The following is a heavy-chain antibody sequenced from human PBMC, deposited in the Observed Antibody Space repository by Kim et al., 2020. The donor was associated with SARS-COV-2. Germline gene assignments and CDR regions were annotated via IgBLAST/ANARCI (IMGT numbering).Heavy chain of an antibody. V-gene: IGHV4-31*02. CDR3: AREGPYPISRWFDP. D-gene: IGHD2-8*01. Sequence: NPALQSRVTISVDTSKDPFSLKLSSVTAADTAGYYCAREGPYPISRWFDPWGQGTLVTVSS. J-gene: IGHJ5*02.